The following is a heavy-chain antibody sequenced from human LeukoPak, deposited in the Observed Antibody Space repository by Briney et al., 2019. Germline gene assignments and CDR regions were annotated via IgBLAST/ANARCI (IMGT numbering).Heavy chain of an antibody. CDR1: GYTFTNYA. V-gene: IGHV1-3*01. Sequence: ASVTVSCKASGYTFTNYAMHWVRQAPGQRLEWMGWINAGNGNTKYSQKFQGRVTITSHTSASTAYMELSSLRSEDTAVYYCARDVAVAGTGEFDYWGQGTLVTVSS. CDR3: ARDVAVAGTGEFDY. CDR2: INAGNGNT. D-gene: IGHD6-19*01. J-gene: IGHJ4*02.